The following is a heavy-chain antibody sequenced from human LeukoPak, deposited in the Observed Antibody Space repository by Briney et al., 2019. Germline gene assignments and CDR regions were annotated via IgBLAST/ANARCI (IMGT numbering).Heavy chain of an antibody. D-gene: IGHD6-19*01. J-gene: IGHJ5*02. CDR3: ATHRGYSSGWYGWFDP. V-gene: IGHV1-69*04. Sequence: GASVKLSCKASGGTFSSYAITWVRQAPGQGLEWMGRFIPILGIANYAQKFQGSVTITADKSTSTAYMELSSLRSEDTAVYYCATHRGYSSGWYGWFDPWGQGTLVTVSS. CDR2: FIPILGIA. CDR1: GGTFSSYA.